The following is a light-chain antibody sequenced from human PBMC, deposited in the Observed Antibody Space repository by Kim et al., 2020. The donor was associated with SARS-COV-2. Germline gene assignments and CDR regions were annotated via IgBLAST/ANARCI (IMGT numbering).Light chain of an antibody. V-gene: IGLV1-40*01. CDR2: GDN. Sequence: QPVLTQPPSVSGAPGQRVTISCTGSSSNIGAGYDVHWYQQLPGTAPKLLIYGDNNRPSGVPDRFSGSKSGTSGSLAITGLQAEDEADYYCQSYDSSLSGSVFGGGTQLTVL. CDR1: SSNIGAGYD. CDR3: QSYDSSLSGSV. J-gene: IGLJ2*01.